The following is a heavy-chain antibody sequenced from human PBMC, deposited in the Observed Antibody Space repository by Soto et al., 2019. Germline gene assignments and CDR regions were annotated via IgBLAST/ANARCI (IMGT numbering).Heavy chain of an antibody. D-gene: IGHD2-21*02. Sequence: PGGALRLSCAASGFTFSSYSMNWVRQAPGKGLEWVSSISSSSSYIYYADSVKGRFTISRDNAKNSLYLQMNSLRAEDTAVYYCARDTPPVVVTATSSIDYWGQGALVTVSS. J-gene: IGHJ4*02. CDR1: GFTFSSYS. CDR2: ISSSSSYI. V-gene: IGHV3-21*01. CDR3: ARDTPPVVVTATSSIDY.